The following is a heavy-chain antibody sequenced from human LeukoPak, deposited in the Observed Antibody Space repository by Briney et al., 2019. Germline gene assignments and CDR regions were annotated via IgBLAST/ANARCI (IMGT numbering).Heavy chain of an antibody. CDR1: GYTFTRYY. CDR2: INASGGST. J-gene: IGHJ6*03. CDR3: ARSSGRSPNWDYMDV. D-gene: IGHD7-27*01. V-gene: IGHV1-46*01. Sequence: ASVKVSCKASGYTFTRYYMHWVRQAPGQGLEWMGIINASGGSTSYAQKFQGRVTMTRDTSTSTVYMELSSLRSDDTAMYYCARSSGRSPNWDYMDVWGKGTTVTISS.